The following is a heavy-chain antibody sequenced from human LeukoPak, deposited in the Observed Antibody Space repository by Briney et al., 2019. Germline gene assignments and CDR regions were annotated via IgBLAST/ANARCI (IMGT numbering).Heavy chain of an antibody. J-gene: IGHJ3*02. CDR1: GFTFSSYW. D-gene: IGHD6-6*01. V-gene: IGHV3-7*01. CDR3: ARDPMYSSSSSFDI. CDR2: IKQDGSEK. Sequence: GGSLRLSCAASGFTFSSYWMSWVRQAPGKGLEWVANIKQDGSEKYYVDSAKGRFTISRDNAKNSLYLQMNSLRAEDTAVYYCARDPMYSSSSSFDIWGQGTMVTVSS.